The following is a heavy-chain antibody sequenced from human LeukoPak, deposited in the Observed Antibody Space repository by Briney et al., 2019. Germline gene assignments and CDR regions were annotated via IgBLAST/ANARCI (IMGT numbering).Heavy chain of an antibody. D-gene: IGHD2-15*01. CDR1: GGSISSSSYY. Sequence: SETLSLTCTVSGGSISSSSYYWGWIRQPPGKGLEWIGSIYYIGSTNYNPSLKSRVTISVDTSKNQFSLKLRSVTAADTAVYYCARTTEGYCRGRSCYSYYYYMDVWGKGTTVTVSS. J-gene: IGHJ6*03. CDR2: IYYIGST. CDR3: ARTTEGYCRGRSCYSYYYYMDV. V-gene: IGHV4-39*07.